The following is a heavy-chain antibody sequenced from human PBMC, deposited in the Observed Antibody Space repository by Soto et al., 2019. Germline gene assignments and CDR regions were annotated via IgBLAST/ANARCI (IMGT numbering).Heavy chain of an antibody. J-gene: IGHJ6*02. CDR1: GFTFDDYA. Sequence: GGSLRLSCAASGFTFDDYAMHWVRQAPGKGLEWVSGISWNSGSIGYADSVKGRFTISRDNSKRALSLQMSSLREEDTATYYCAKALRRLLRTQYYYGLDVWGPGTTVTVSS. CDR3: AKALRRLLRTQYYYGLDV. D-gene: IGHD3-10*01. V-gene: IGHV3-9*01. CDR2: ISWNSGSI.